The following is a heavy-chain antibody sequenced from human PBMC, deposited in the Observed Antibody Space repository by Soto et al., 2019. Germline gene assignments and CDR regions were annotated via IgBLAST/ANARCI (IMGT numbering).Heavy chain of an antibody. CDR3: ARHSSYDDIWGSSPTSNFDY. CDR2: IYYSGST. V-gene: IGHV4-59*08. CDR1: GGSISSYY. D-gene: IGHD3-16*01. Sequence: PSETLSLTCTVSGGSISSYYWSWIRQPPGKGLEWIGYIYYSGSTNYNPSLKSRVTISVDTSKNQFSLKLSSVTAADTAVYYCARHSSYDDIWGSSPTSNFDYWGKGTLVTVDS. J-gene: IGHJ4*02.